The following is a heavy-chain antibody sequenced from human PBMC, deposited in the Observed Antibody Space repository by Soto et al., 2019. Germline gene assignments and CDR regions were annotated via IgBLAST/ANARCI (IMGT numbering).Heavy chain of an antibody. Sequence: EVQLVETGGGLIQPGGSLRLSCAASGFTVSNKYMSWVRQAPGKGLEWISVIFSGGETYYADSVKGRFTISRDNSKNTLYLQRSSLRADDTAMYYCARGGSGYYYGLDVWGQGTTVTVSS. CDR1: GFTVSNKY. J-gene: IGHJ6*02. D-gene: IGHD3-10*01. V-gene: IGHV3-53*02. CDR3: ARGGSGYYYGLDV. CDR2: IFSGGET.